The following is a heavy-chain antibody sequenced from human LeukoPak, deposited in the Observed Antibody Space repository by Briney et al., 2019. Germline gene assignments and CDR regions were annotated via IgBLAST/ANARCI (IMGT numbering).Heavy chain of an antibody. CDR2: IIPILGIA. J-gene: IGHJ5*02. CDR3: ARATLNSEIGYELNWFDP. V-gene: IGHV1-69*02. Sequence: ASVKVSCKASGGTFSSYTISWVRQAPGQGLEWMGRIIPILGIANYAQKFQGRVTITAGKSTSTAYMELSSLRSEDTAVYYCARATLNSEIGYELNWFDPWGQGTLVTVSS. D-gene: IGHD3-22*01. CDR1: GGTFSSYT.